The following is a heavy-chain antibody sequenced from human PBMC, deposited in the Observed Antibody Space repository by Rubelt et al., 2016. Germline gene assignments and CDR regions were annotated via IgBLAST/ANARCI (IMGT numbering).Heavy chain of an antibody. CDR2: TYDSGTN. CDR3: ARAPNTAMISAYFDC. J-gene: IGHJ4*02. D-gene: IGHD5-18*01. V-gene: IGHV4-61*08. Sequence: QLQLQESGPGLVKPSETLSLTCSVSGGSVSSGVYYWTWIRQPPGQGLEWIGYTYDSGTNNYNPSLKSRVRISVDTSKNQFLLKLSSVAAADTAVYYCARAPNTAMISAYFDCWGQGTLVTVSS. CDR1: GGSVSSGVYY.